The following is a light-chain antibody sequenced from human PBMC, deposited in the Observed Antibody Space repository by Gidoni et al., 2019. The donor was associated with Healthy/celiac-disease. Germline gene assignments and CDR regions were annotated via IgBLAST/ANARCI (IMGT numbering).Light chain of an antibody. CDR3: QQSYSTPQT. Sequence: DIKMPQSPSSLSASVGDRVTITCRASQSISSYLNWYQQKPGKAPKLLIYAASSLQSGVPSRFSGSGSGTDFTLTISSLQPEDFATYYCQQSYSTPQTFXQXTKLEIK. CDR1: QSISSY. V-gene: IGKV1-39*01. CDR2: AAS. J-gene: IGKJ2*01.